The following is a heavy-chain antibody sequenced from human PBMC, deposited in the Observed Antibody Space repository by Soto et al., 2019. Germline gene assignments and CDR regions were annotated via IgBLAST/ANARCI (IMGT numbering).Heavy chain of an antibody. CDR2: INHSGTI. Sequence: PSETLSLTCSVYAGSFSGYYWTWIRQPTGKGLEWIGEINHSGTINFNPPLKSRLTISLDTSKKHFSLKLSSVTDADTAAYYCARADRTLVTSYSLDVWGQGTTVNVSS. CDR3: ARADRTLVTSYSLDV. CDR1: AGSFSGYY. J-gene: IGHJ6*02. V-gene: IGHV4-34*01. D-gene: IGHD2-21*02.